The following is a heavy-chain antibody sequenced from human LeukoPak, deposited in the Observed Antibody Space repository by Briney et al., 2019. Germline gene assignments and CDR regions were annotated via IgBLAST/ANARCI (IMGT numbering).Heavy chain of an antibody. CDR1: GGSIRRDY. CDR3: ARHSVVTATPYFDY. Sequence: SETLSLTCTVSGGSIRRDYWSWIRQPPGKELEWVGYISYSGSTYYNPSLKSRVTISVDTSKNQFSLKLSSVTAADTAVYYCARHSVVTATPYFDYWGQGTLVTVSS. J-gene: IGHJ4*02. D-gene: IGHD2-21*02. CDR2: ISYSGST. V-gene: IGHV4-59*08.